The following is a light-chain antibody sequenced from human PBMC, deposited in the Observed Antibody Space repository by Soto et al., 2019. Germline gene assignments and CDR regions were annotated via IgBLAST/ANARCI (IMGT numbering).Light chain of an antibody. CDR1: QSVSSN. J-gene: IGKJ1*01. Sequence: EIVITQSPATLSVSPGERATLSCRASQSVSSNLAWYQQKPGQAPRLLIYGASTRATGIPARFSGSGSGTEFTLTISSLQSEDFAIYYCHQYDNWPGAFGQGTKVDI. CDR3: HQYDNWPGA. CDR2: GAS. V-gene: IGKV3-15*01.